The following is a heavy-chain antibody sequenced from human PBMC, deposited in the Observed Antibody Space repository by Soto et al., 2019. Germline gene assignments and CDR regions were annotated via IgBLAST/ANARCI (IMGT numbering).Heavy chain of an antibody. D-gene: IGHD6-19*01. J-gene: IGHJ6*02. V-gene: IGHV1-18*01. CDR3: ARSNSVVIAVDYYGMDV. CDR1: GYSFTSYG. CDR2: ISARDGYR. Sequence: SVKVSCKASGYSFTSYGISWVRQAPGQGLEWMGWISARDGYRKLAQKFQGRVTMTTDTSTTTAYMELWSLSSDDTAVYYCARSNSVVIAVDYYGMDVWGQGTTVTVSS.